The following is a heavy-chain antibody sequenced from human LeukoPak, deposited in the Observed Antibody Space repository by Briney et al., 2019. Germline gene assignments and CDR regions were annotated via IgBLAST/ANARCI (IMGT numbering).Heavy chain of an antibody. D-gene: IGHD6-19*01. V-gene: IGHV1-8*01. Sequence: GASVKVSCKASGYTFTSYDINWVRQATGQGLEWMGWMSPNSGDTGYAQKFQGRVTMTRNTSISTAYLGLSSLRSDDTAVYYCARALTWYSSFLQDWGQGTLVTVSS. CDR2: MSPNSGDT. CDR1: GYTFTSYD. CDR3: ARALTWYSSFLQD. J-gene: IGHJ4*02.